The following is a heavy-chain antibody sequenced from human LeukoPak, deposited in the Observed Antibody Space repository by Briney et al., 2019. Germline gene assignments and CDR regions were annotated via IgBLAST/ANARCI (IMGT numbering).Heavy chain of an antibody. V-gene: IGHV3-69-1*01. CDR2: VTSTNKI. CDR3: ARAQTLFWEFDGFDI. CDR1: GFTFSSHS. Sequence: GGSLRLSCVASGFTFSSHSINWVRQAPGKGLEWIATVTSTNKIHYADSVKGRFTISRDNAENSVYLQMNSLRDEDTAGYSCARAQTLFWEFDGFDIWGRGTKVTVSS. J-gene: IGHJ3*02. D-gene: IGHD3-3*01.